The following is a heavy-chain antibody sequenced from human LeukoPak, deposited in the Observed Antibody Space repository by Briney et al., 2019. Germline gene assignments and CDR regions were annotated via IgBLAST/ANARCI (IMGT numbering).Heavy chain of an antibody. J-gene: IGHJ4*02. Sequence: GGSLRLSCAASGFTFSNYAMSWVRQAPGKGLEWVSAITGSGSGIYYADSMKSRFTISRDNSKNTLCLQINSLRAEDTAVYYCAKWGDYDVLTGYYVSDYWGQGTLVTVSS. D-gene: IGHD3-9*01. CDR3: AKWGDYDVLTGYYVSDY. CDR2: ITGSGSGI. CDR1: GFTFSNYA. V-gene: IGHV3-23*01.